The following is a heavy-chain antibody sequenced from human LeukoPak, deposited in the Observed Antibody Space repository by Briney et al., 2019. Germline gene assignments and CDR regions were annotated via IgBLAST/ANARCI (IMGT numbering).Heavy chain of an antibody. CDR1: GGSNSSYY. Sequence: PSETLSLTCTVSGGSNSSYYWSWIRQPPGKGLEWIGYIYYSGRTNYNPSLKSRVTISVYTSKNQFSLKLSSVTAADTAVYYCARNGAAYDFWSGVGPVDAFDIWGQGTMVTVSS. V-gene: IGHV4-59*01. J-gene: IGHJ3*02. CDR3: ARNGAAYDFWSGVGPVDAFDI. CDR2: IYYSGRT. D-gene: IGHD3-3*01.